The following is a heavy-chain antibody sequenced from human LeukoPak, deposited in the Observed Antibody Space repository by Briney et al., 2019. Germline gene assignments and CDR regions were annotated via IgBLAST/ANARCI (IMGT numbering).Heavy chain of an antibody. V-gene: IGHV3-23*01. J-gene: IGHJ4*02. CDR3: AKQSVAGNVYCFDY. D-gene: IGHD6-19*01. CDR2: ISGSGGST. Sequence: LPGGSLRLSCAASGFTFSSYAMSWVRQAPGKGLEWVSAISGSGGSTYYADPVKGRFTISRDNSKNTLYLQMNSLRAEDTAVYYCAKQSVAGNVYCFDYWGQGTLVTVSS. CDR1: GFTFSSYA.